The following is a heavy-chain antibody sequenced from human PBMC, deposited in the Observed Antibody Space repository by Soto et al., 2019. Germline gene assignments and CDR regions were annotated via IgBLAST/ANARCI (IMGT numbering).Heavy chain of an antibody. D-gene: IGHD2-2*01. J-gene: IGHJ4*02. CDR1: GGSISSGDYY. CDR3: ARGGPAAPHFDY. Sequence: SETLSLTCTVSGGSISSGDYYWSWIRQPPGKGLEWIGYIYYSGSTYYNPSLKSRVTISVDTSKNQFSLKLSSVAAADTAVYYCARGGPAAPHFDYWGQGTLVTVSS. V-gene: IGHV4-30-4*01. CDR2: IYYSGST.